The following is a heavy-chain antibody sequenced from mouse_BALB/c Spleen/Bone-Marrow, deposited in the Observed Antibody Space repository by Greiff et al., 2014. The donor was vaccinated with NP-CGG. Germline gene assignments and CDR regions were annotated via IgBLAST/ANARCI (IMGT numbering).Heavy chain of an antibody. J-gene: IGHJ3*01. Sequence: VQLQQSGAEFVKPGASVKLSCTASGFNIKDTYMHWVKRRPEQSLEWIGRIDPANDNTKYDPKFQGKATITADTSSNTAYLQLSSLTSEDTAVYYCARADGYYAWFAYWGQGTLVTVSA. V-gene: IGHV14-3*02. CDR1: GFNIKDTY. CDR2: IDPANDNT. CDR3: ARADGYYAWFAY. D-gene: IGHD2-3*01.